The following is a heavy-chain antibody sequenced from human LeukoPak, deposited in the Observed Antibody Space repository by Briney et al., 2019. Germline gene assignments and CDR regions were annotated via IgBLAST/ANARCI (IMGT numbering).Heavy chain of an antibody. Sequence: ASVKVSCKVSGYTLTELSMHWVRQAPGKGLEWMGGFDPEDGETIYAQKFQGRVTMTEDTSTDTAYMELSSLRSEDTAVYYCATEWGYSYGYTYWGQGTLVTVSS. CDR1: GYTLTELS. V-gene: IGHV1-24*01. J-gene: IGHJ4*02. D-gene: IGHD5-18*01. CDR3: ATEWGYSYGYTY. CDR2: FDPEDGET.